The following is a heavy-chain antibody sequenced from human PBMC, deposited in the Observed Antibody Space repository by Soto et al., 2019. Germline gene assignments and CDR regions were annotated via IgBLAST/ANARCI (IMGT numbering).Heavy chain of an antibody. D-gene: IGHD5-18*01. Sequence: QVQLVQSGAEEKKPGASVKVSCKASGYTFTSYAMNWVRQAPGQRLEWMGWINAGNGNTKYLQKFQGRVTITRDTXASTAYMELSSLRSEDTAVYSCARDPGYRYGNTWGXGTL. CDR3: ARDPGYRYGNT. V-gene: IGHV1-3*05. J-gene: IGHJ5*02. CDR1: GYTFTSYA. CDR2: INAGNGNT.